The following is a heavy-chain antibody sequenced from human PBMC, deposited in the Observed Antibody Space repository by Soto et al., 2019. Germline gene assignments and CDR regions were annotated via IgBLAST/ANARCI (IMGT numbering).Heavy chain of an antibody. J-gene: IGHJ2*01. CDR3: ASAPCL. CDR2: IYHSRST. V-gene: IGHV4-30-2*01. CDR1: GGSSSSGGYS. Sequence: QLQLQESGSGLVKPSQNLSLTCSDSGGSSSSGGYSWSWIRQPPGRDLKWIGYIYHSRSTYYNQSRNIRVTQTVDRSKYQFSLKLSSVTAADTAVYYCASAPCLWGRGTLVTVSS.